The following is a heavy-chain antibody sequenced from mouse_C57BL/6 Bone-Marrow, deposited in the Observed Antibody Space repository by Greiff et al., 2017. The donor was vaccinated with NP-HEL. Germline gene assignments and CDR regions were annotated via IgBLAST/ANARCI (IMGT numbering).Heavy chain of an antibody. Sequence: VQLQQSGAELVRPGASVTLSCKASGYTFTDYDMHWVKQTPVHGLEWIGAIDPETGGTAYNQKFKGKAILTADTSSSTAYMELRSLTSEDSAVYYCTRRGQLSPWFAYWGQGTLVTVSA. CDR3: TRRGQLSPWFAY. V-gene: IGHV1-15*01. CDR1: GYTFTDYD. CDR2: IDPETGGT. J-gene: IGHJ3*01. D-gene: IGHD3-2*02.